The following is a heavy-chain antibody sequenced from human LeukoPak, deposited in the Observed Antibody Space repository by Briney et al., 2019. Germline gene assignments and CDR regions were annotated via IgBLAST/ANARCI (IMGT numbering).Heavy chain of an antibody. CDR2: ISSSGSTI. J-gene: IGHJ4*02. V-gene: IGHV3-11*01. Sequence: PGGSLRLSCAASGFTFSDFYMSWIRQAPGKGLEWVSYISSSGSTIYYADSVKGRFTISRDNAKNSLYLQMNSLRAEDTAVYYCARRRYNWNAIDYWGQGALVTVSS. D-gene: IGHD1-20*01. CDR3: ARRRYNWNAIDY. CDR1: GFTFSDFY.